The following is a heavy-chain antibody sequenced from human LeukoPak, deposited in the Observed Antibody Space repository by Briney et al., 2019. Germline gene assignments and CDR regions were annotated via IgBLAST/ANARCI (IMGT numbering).Heavy chain of an antibody. CDR1: GFTVGTHY. CDR2: IYSDGSK. CDR3: ARSIPGEVGFRSGGRYYSAGFYMDV. D-gene: IGHD2-15*01. J-gene: IGHJ6*03. Sequence: LGGSLRLSCAGSGFTVGTHYMTWVRQSLGQGLEWVSVIYSDGSKYYSLSVHGRFTISRDTSTNILYLQMNNLTSEDTAVYYCARSIPGEVGFRSGGRYYSAGFYMDVWGKGTTVTVSS. V-gene: IGHV3-66*01.